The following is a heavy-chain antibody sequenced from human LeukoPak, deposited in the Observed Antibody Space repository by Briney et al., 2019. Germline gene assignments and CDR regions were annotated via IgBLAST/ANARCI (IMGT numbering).Heavy chain of an antibody. CDR3: ARDLGYCSSTSCFFDY. CDR1: GGTFTNYA. Sequence: GASVKVSFKASGGTFTNYAMSGVRQARGQGREWMGGIIPIFGIANYAQKFQGRVTNTADKSTSTAYMELSSLRSEDTAVYYCARDLGYCSSTSCFFDYWGQGTLVTVSS. D-gene: IGHD2-2*01. J-gene: IGHJ4*02. V-gene: IGHV1-69*10. CDR2: IIPIFGIA.